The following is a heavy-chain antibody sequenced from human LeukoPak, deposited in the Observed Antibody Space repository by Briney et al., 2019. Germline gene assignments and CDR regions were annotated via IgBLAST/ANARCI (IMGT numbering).Heavy chain of an antibody. Sequence: SETLSLTCSVPADSITIYYWTWIRQPPGKGLEWIGSIYHSGSTYYNPSLKSRVTISVDTSKNQFSLKLSSVTAADTAVYYCARGSGWGGYDYLDYWGQGTLVTVSS. V-gene: IGHV4-38-2*02. D-gene: IGHD5-12*01. J-gene: IGHJ4*02. CDR2: IYHSGST. CDR1: ADSITIYY. CDR3: ARGSGWGGYDYLDY.